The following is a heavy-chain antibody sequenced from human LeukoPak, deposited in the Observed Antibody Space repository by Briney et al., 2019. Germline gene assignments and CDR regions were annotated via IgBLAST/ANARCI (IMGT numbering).Heavy chain of an antibody. J-gene: IGHJ4*02. D-gene: IGHD3-9*01. CDR3: AKAENWRGYFDWLLFFDY. CDR1: GFTFNSYG. CDR2: VGGSASTI. Sequence: PGGSLRLSCAASGFTFNSYGMIWVRQAPGKGLEWVSYVGGSASTITYADSVRGRFTISRDNSKNTLYLVMNSLRAEDTAVYYCAKAENWRGYFDWLLFFDYWGQGTLVTVSS. V-gene: IGHV3-48*01.